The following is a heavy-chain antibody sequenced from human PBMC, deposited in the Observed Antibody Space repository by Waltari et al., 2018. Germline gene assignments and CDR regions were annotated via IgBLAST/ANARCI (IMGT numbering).Heavy chain of an antibody. V-gene: IGHV3-23*01. Sequence: EVQLLESGGGLVQPGGSLRISCAASGFSFSSYAMSWVRQAPGKGLDWVSAISGSGGSTYYADAGKGRFTISRDNSKNTLYLQMNSLRAEDTAVYYCAKDTGGGIWGQGTLVTVSS. CDR1: GFSFSSYA. CDR2: ISGSGGST. CDR3: AKDTGGGI. J-gene: IGHJ4*02. D-gene: IGHD3-16*01.